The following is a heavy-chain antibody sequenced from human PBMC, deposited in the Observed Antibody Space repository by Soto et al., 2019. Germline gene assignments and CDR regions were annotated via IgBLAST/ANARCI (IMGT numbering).Heavy chain of an antibody. V-gene: IGHV4-4*07. D-gene: IGHD1-1*01. CDR1: CASISGFY. CDR2: IYATGTT. Sequence: SETLSLTCTVSCASISGFYWSWIRKSAGKGLEWTGRIYATGTTDYNPSLKSRVMMSVDTSKKQFSLKLRSVTAADTAVYYCVRDGTKTLRDWFDPWGQGISVTVSS. CDR3: VRDGTKTLRDWFDP. J-gene: IGHJ5*02.